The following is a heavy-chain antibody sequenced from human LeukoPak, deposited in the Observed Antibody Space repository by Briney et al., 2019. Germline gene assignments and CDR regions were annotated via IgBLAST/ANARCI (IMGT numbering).Heavy chain of an antibody. Sequence: SETLSLTCTVSGGSISSSTYYWVWIRQPPGKGLEWIGSINYSGNTYYNPSVKSRVTISVDTSKNQFSLKVSSVTAEDTAVYYCATNYDYYDSSGYLDYWGQGTLVTVSS. J-gene: IGHJ4*02. D-gene: IGHD3-22*01. CDR1: GGSISSSTYY. CDR3: ATNYDYYDSSGYLDY. CDR2: INYSGNT. V-gene: IGHV4-39*07.